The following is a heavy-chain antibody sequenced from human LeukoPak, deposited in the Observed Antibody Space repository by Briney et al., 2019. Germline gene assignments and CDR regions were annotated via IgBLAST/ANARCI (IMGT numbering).Heavy chain of an antibody. D-gene: IGHD2-8*01. CDR3: GRGLRIVLMVYSSFNWFDP. Sequence: GGSLRLSCAASGFTFSSYSMNWVPQAPGKGREWVSSISSSSSYIYYADSVKGRFTISRDNAKDSLYLQMNSLRAEDTAVYYCGRGLRIVLMVYSSFNWFDPWGQGTLVTVSS. CDR2: ISSSSSYI. J-gene: IGHJ5*02. CDR1: GFTFSSYS. V-gene: IGHV3-21*01.